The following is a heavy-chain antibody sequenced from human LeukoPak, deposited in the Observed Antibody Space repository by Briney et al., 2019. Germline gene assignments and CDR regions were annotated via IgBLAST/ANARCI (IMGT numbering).Heavy chain of an antibody. CDR1: GFTFSSYA. D-gene: IGHD3-10*01. J-gene: IGHJ4*02. CDR3: ARDFESYYYGYFDS. V-gene: IGHV3-30-3*01. Sequence: GGSLRLSCAASGFTFSSYAMHWVRQAPGKGLEWVAVISYDVSNKYYADSVKGRFTISRDNSKNTLYLQMNSLRAEDTAVYYCARDFESYYYGYFDSWGQGTLVTVSS. CDR2: ISYDVSNK.